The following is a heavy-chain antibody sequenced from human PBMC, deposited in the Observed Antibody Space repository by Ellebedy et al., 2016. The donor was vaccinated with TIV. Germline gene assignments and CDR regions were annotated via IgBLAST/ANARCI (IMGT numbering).Heavy chain of an antibody. J-gene: IGHJ4*02. CDR1: GFTVSSNY. CDR2: INWNGGST. D-gene: IGHD3-16*02. V-gene: IGHV3-20*03. CDR3: ARESYDYVWGSYRYRFDY. Sequence: GGSLRLSXAASGFTVSSNYMSWVRQAPGKGLEWVSGINWNGGSTGYADSVKGRFTISRDNAKNSLYLQMNSLRAEDTALYYCARESYDYVWGSYRYRFDYWGQGTLVTVSS.